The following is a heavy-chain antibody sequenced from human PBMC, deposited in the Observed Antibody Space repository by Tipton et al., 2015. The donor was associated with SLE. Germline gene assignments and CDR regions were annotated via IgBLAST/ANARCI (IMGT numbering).Heavy chain of an antibody. J-gene: IGHJ4*02. CDR2: INHRAST. CDR1: GGSFSGYY. Sequence: TLSLTCAVYGGSFSGYYWSWIRQPPGKGLEWIGEINHRASTNYNPSFKNRVTISVDRSKKQFSLKLRSVTAADTAVYYCACCGGGSCYAYRRRGTPVTVSS. V-gene: IGHV4-34*01. CDR3: ACCGGGSCYAY. D-gene: IGHD2-15*01.